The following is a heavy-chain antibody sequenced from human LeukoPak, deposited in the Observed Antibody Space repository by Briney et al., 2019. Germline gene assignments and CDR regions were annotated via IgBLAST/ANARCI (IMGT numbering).Heavy chain of an antibody. V-gene: IGHV4-39*07. CDR3: ARNGFYSSDY. CDR1: GGSISSSSYY. CDR2: IYYSGST. Sequence: SETLSLTCTVSGGSISSSSYYWGWIRQPPGKGLEWIGSIYYSGSTYYNPSLKSRVTISVDTSKNQFSLKLSSVTAADTAVYYCARNGFYSSDYWGQGTLVTVSS. D-gene: IGHD2-15*01. J-gene: IGHJ4*02.